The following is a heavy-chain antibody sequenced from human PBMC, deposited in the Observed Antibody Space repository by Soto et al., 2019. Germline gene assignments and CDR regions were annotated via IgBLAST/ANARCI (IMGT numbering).Heavy chain of an antibody. CDR2: INAGNGNT. J-gene: IGHJ5*02. CDR1: GYTFTSYA. Sequence: QVQLVQSGAEEKKPGASVKVSCKASGYTFTSYAMHWVRQAPGQRLEWMGWINAGNGNTKYSQKFQGRVTITRDTSASTANMELSSLRSEDTAVYYCARSDLASSGWDTFDPWGQGTLVTVSS. V-gene: IGHV1-3*05. CDR3: ARSDLASSGWDTFDP. D-gene: IGHD6-19*01.